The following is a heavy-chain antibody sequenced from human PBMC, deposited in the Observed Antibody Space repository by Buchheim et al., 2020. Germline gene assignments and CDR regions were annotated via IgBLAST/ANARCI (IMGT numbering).Heavy chain of an antibody. Sequence: QVQLQESGPGLVKPSQTLSLTCTVSGASISSGGYYWSWIRQLPGKGLEWIGYIYYSGSTYFNPSLKSRVTMSVGTPKNQFSLKLSSVTAADTAVYYCARGNAPMGAFDLWGQGT. V-gene: IGHV4-31*03. CDR1: GASISSGGYY. D-gene: IGHD3-10*01. CDR3: ARGNAPMGAFDL. J-gene: IGHJ3*01. CDR2: IYYSGST.